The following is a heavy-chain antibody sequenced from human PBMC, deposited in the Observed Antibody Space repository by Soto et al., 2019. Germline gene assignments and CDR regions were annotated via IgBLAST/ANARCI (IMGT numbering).Heavy chain of an antibody. J-gene: IGHJ4*02. CDR2: TYYGWNT. CDR1: GGSISDYY. V-gene: IGHV4-59*01. D-gene: IGHD3-22*01. CDR3: ARDREYYDSSGLYFDY. Sequence: KTSETLSLTCIVSGGSISDYYWSWIRQPPGKGLEWIGYTYYGWNTNYNPSLKSRVTISVDTSKNQFSLKLISVTAADTAVYYCARDREYYDSSGLYFDYWGQGTLVTVSS.